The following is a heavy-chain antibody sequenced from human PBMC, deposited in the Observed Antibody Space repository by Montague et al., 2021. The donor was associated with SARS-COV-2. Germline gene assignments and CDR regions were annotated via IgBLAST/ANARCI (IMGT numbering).Heavy chain of an antibody. J-gene: IGHJ6*02. Sequence: SETLSLTCAVYGGSFSGYWWTWIRQSPGKGLEWIGGINHSGSTKYNPSLKSRVTISIDTSKNQFSLKLSSVTAADAAVYYCARDYRRDTGSPRSAMDVWGQGTAVIVS. CDR2: INHSGST. CDR3: ARDYRRDTGSPRSAMDV. CDR1: GGSFSGYW. V-gene: IGHV4-34*01. D-gene: IGHD1-26*01.